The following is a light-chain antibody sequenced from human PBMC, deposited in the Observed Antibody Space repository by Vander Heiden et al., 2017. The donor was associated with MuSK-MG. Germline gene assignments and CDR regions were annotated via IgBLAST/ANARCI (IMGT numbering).Light chain of an antibody. CDR3: QSYDGTLSGHVV. V-gene: IGLV1-40*01. CDR2: DST. Sequence: SFLTQPPSVSGAPGPRVTISCPGASSHIGAGYDVHWYRQFPGSAPKLVIYDSTNRPSGVPDRLSGSKSGSSASLAITGLQTEDEADYYCQSYDGTLSGHVVFGGGTKLTVL. J-gene: IGLJ2*01. CDR1: SSHIGAGYD.